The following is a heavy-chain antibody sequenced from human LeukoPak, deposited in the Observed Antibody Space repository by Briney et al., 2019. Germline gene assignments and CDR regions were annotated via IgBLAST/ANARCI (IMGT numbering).Heavy chain of an antibody. CDR3: ATLRGSSSAVFDY. CDR2: IHYSGRP. CDR1: GRLISSDY. Sequence: SETLSLTCTVSGRLISSDYWRWIRQPRGKALEWIGYIHYSGRPNYNPSLKSRITISVDTSKTQFSLKLSSVTAVDTAVYYCATLRGSSSAVFDYWGQGTLVTVSS. D-gene: IGHD2-2*01. V-gene: IGHV4-59*08. J-gene: IGHJ4*02.